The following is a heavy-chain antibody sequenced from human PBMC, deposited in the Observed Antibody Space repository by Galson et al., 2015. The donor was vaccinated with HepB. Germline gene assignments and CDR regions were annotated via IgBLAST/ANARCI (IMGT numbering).Heavy chain of an antibody. J-gene: IGHJ4*02. D-gene: IGHD6-19*01. Sequence: SLRLSCETSGLTVSSEYMSWVRQAPGKGLQWVSAIYADGRTYYGNSVKGRFTTSRDNTKNMVSLQMNSLRAEDTAMYYCAGDMIEDSVGWFDFDYWGQGTLVTVSS. CDR2: IYADGRT. V-gene: IGHV3-53*01. CDR3: AGDMIEDSVGWFDFDY. CDR1: GLTVSSEY.